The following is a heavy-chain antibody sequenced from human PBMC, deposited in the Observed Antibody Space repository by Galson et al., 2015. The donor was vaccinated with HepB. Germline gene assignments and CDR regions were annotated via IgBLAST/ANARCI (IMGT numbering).Heavy chain of an antibody. J-gene: IGHJ4*02. Sequence: SLRLSCAASGFTFSDYYMSWLRQTPGKGLEWVSHISSSGRTIYYADSVKGRLTISRDNAKNSLSLQMNSLRVEDTAVYYCARDRAWGEDYWGQGTLVTVSS. CDR3: ARDRAWGEDY. CDR2: ISSSGRTI. D-gene: IGHD3-16*01. V-gene: IGHV3-11*01. CDR1: GFTFSDYY.